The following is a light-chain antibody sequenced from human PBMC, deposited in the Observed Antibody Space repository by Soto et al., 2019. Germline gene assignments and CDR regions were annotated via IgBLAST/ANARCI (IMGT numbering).Light chain of an antibody. V-gene: IGKV3-20*01. Sequence: EIVLTQSPDTLSLSPGERATLSCRASQSVRSNYLAWYQQKPGQAPRFLIYDASSRATGIPDRFSGSGSGTDFTLTISTLEPEDFALYYYQQYCSSPLTFGGGTVVEIK. CDR2: DAS. CDR3: QQYCSSPLT. J-gene: IGKJ4*01. CDR1: QSVRSNY.